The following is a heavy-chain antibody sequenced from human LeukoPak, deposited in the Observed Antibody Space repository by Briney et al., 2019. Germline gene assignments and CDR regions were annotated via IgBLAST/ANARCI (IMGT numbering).Heavy chain of an antibody. CDR3: AREYSSGWSEGGY. CDR1: GYTFTGYY. CDR2: INPNSGGT. V-gene: IGHV1-2*02. D-gene: IGHD6-19*01. Sequence: ASVKVSCKASGYTFTGYYMHWVRQAPGQGLEWMGWINPNSGGTNYAQNFQGRVTMTRDTSISTAYMELSRLTSDDTAVYYCAREYSSGWSEGGYWGQGTLVTVSS. J-gene: IGHJ4*02.